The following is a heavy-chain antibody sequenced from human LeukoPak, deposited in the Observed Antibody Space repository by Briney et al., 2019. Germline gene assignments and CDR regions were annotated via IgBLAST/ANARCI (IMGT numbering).Heavy chain of an antibody. D-gene: IGHD3-3*02. V-gene: IGHV4-30-2*06. CDR3: ARDFIAQSPIPAF. Sequence: SETLSLTCAVSGDSISRSGSCWSWIRQSPGRGREWIVYIYHSGVAYYNPSLKSRVTISLDKTKNQFSLKLRSVTAADTAVYYCARDFIAQSPIPAFWGQGTLVSVSS. CDR1: GDSISRSGSC. CDR2: IYHSGVA. J-gene: IGHJ4*02.